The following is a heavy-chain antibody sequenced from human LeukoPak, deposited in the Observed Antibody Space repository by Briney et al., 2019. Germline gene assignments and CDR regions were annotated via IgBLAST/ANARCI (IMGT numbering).Heavy chain of an antibody. CDR3: AKDHMTTVTNPDY. J-gene: IGHJ4*02. D-gene: IGHD4-17*01. V-gene: IGHV3-30*02. Sequence: GGSLRLSCAASGFTFSSYGMHWVRQAPGKGLEWVAFIRYDGSNKYYADSVKGRFTISRDNSKNTLYLQMNSLRAEDTAVYYCAKDHMTTVTNPDYWGQGTLVTVSP. CDR1: GFTFSSYG. CDR2: IRYDGSNK.